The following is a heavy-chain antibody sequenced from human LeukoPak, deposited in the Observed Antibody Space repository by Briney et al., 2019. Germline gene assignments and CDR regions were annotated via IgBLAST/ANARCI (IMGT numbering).Heavy chain of an antibody. D-gene: IGHD3-10*01. Sequence: ASVKVSCKASGYTFTSYYMHWARQAPGQGLEWMGIINPSGGSTSYAQKFQGRVTMTRDTSTSTVYMELSSLRSEDTAVYYCARVYGSGRGYYYGMDVWGQGTTVTVSS. CDR3: ARVYGSGRGYYYGMDV. J-gene: IGHJ6*02. V-gene: IGHV1-46*01. CDR1: GYTFTSYY. CDR2: INPSGGST.